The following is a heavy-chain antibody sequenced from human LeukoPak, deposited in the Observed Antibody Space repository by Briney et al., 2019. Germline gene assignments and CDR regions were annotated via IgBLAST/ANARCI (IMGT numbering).Heavy chain of an antibody. CDR3: ANEDGDYYDSSGYLGN. V-gene: IGHV3-33*06. CDR1: GFTFSSYG. D-gene: IGHD3-22*01. CDR2: IWYDGSNK. Sequence: GGSLRLSCAASGFTFSSYGMHWVRQAPGKGLEWVAVIWYDGSNKYYADSVKGRFTISRDNSKNTLYLQMNSLRAEDTAVCYCANEDGDYYDSSGYLGNWGQGTLVTVSS. J-gene: IGHJ4*02.